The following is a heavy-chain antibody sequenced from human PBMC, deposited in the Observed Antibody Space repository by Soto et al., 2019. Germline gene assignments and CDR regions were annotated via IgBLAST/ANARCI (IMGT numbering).Heavy chain of an antibody. J-gene: IGHJ3*01. CDR3: ARLRTAVAGDAFDV. V-gene: IGHV1-2*02. Sequence: QVQLVQSGAEVKKPGASVKVSCKASGYTFTDYYLHWVRQAPGQRLEWMGWINPNSAGTHFAQKFQGRVTMTREPSISPAFMELSSLTSDDTAMYFCARLRTAVAGDAFDVWGQGTMVTVSS. D-gene: IGHD6-19*01. CDR1: GYTFTDYY. CDR2: INPNSAGT.